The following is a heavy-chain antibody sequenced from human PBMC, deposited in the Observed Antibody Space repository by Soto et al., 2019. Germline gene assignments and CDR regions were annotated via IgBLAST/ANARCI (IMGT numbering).Heavy chain of an antibody. D-gene: IGHD6-19*01. CDR2: IRWNSGSI. Sequence: EVQLVESGGGLVQPGRSLRLSCAAYGFTFDDYAMHWVRQAPGKGLEWVSGIRWNSGSIGYADSVKGRFTISRDNAKNSLYLQMNSLRAEDTALYYCAKDHSPWLVNDAFDIWGQGTMVTVSS. CDR1: GFTFDDYA. CDR3: AKDHSPWLVNDAFDI. V-gene: IGHV3-9*01. J-gene: IGHJ3*02.